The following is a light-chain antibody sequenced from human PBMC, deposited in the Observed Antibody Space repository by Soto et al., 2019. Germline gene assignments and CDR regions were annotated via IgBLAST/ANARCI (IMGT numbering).Light chain of an antibody. CDR2: GAS. CDR1: QSVSSTY. J-gene: IGKJ4*01. Sequence: EIELTQSPGTLSLSPGERVTLSCRASQSVSSTYFAWYQQKPGQAPRLLIYGASSRATGIPDRFSGSGSGTDFTLTISRLEPEDFAVYYCQQYGSFPLTFGGGTKVEIK. V-gene: IGKV3-20*01. CDR3: QQYGSFPLT.